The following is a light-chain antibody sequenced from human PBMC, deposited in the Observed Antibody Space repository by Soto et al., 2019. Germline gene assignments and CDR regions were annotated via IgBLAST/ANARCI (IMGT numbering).Light chain of an antibody. CDR3: QQYGSSPPT. Sequence: EIGLTQSPGTLSLSPGARATLSCRASQSVSSSYLAWYQQKPGQAPRLLIYGASSRATGIPDRFSGSGSGTDFTLTISRLEPEDFAVYYCQQYGSSPPTFGEGTKVDIK. CDR2: GAS. V-gene: IGKV3-20*01. J-gene: IGKJ4*02. CDR1: QSVSSSY.